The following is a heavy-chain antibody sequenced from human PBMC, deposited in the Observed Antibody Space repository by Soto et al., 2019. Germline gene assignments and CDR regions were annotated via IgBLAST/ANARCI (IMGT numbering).Heavy chain of an antibody. Sequence: SVKVSCKASGGTFSSYAISWVRQAPGQGLEWMGGIIPIFGTANYAQKFQGRVTITADESTSTAYMELSSLRSEDTAVYYCAKSRDPIRFLSGLSDYYYGMDVWGQGTTVTLSS. CDR2: IIPIFGTA. J-gene: IGHJ6*02. D-gene: IGHD3-16*01. V-gene: IGHV1-69*13. CDR1: GGTFSSYA. CDR3: AKSRDPIRFLSGLSDYYYGMDV.